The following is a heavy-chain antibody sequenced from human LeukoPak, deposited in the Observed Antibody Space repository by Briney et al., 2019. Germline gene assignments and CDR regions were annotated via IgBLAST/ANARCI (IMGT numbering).Heavy chain of an antibody. V-gene: IGHV3-30*18. Sequence: GGSLRLSCAASGFTFSSYGMHWVRQAPGKGLEWVAVISYDGSNKYYADSVKGRFTISRDNSKNTLYLQMNSLRAEDTAVYYCAKEADCSSTSCYPDYWGQGTLVTVSS. D-gene: IGHD2-2*01. CDR3: AKEADCSSTSCYPDY. CDR2: ISYDGSNK. CDR1: GFTFSSYG. J-gene: IGHJ4*02.